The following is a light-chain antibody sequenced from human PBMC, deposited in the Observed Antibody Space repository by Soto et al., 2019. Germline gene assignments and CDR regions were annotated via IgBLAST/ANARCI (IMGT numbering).Light chain of an antibody. CDR3: TAYTSRSTLV. CDR2: EVS. V-gene: IGLV2-14*01. J-gene: IGLJ1*01. CDR1: STDVGGYNY. Sequence: QSVLTQPASVSGSPGQSITISCTGTSTDVGGYNYVSWYQQHPGKAHKLMIYEVSNRHSGVSNRFSGSKSGNTASLTISGLQAEDEADYYCTAYTSRSTLVFGTGTKVTGL.